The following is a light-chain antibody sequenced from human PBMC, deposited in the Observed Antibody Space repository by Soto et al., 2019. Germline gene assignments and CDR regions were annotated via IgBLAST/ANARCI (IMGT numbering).Light chain of an antibody. CDR2: AAS. Sequence: DIQMTQSPSSLSASIGDRVTITCRASLSISNYLNWYQQKPGKAPKVLIYAASSLQSGAPSRFSGSGSGTDSTLTISSLQPEDFAAYYCQQSYSTPYTFGQGTKLEIK. CDR1: LSISNY. V-gene: IGKV1-39*01. J-gene: IGKJ2*01. CDR3: QQSYSTPYT.